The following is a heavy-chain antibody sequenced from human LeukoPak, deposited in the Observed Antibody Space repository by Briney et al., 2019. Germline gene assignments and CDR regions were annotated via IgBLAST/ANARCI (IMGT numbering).Heavy chain of an antibody. CDR2: INAGNGNT. Sequence: ASVKVSCKASGYTFTSYAMHWVRQAPGQRLEWMGWINAGNGNTKYSQKFQGRVTITRDTSASTAYMELSSLRSEDTAVYYCARNYDSSGYYSYHYYYGMDVWGQGATVTVSS. CDR3: ARNYDSSGYYSYHYYYGMDV. J-gene: IGHJ6*02. CDR1: GYTFTSYA. D-gene: IGHD3-22*01. V-gene: IGHV1-3*01.